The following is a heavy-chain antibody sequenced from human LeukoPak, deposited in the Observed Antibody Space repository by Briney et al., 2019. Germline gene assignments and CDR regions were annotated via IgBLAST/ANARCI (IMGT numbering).Heavy chain of an antibody. V-gene: IGHV3-30*18. J-gene: IGHJ4*02. CDR3: AKINNVDDF. Sequence: GPLRLSCAASGFTFSIFGIHWVRQAPGKGLEWVAAISPDGNREYYTESVKGRFTVSRDNSNNMIYLQINSLRGDDSAVYYCAKINNVDDFWGQGTLVTVSS. CDR1: GFTFSIFG. D-gene: IGHD1/OR15-1a*01. CDR2: ISPDGNRE.